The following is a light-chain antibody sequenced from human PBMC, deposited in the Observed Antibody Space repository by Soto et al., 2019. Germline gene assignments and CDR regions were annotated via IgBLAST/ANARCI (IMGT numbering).Light chain of an antibody. CDR1: KLGDKY. Sequence: SYELTQPPSVSVSPGQTASITCSGDKLGDKYAYWYQQKPGQSPVLVMFQDRQRPSGIPERFSGSNSGNTATLTISGTQAMDEADYYCQAWDSSSVVFGGGTKVTVL. CDR3: QAWDSSSVV. V-gene: IGLV3-1*01. CDR2: QDR. J-gene: IGLJ2*01.